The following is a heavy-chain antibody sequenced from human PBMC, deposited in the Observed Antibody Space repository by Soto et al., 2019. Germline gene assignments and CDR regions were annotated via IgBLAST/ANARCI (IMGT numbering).Heavy chain of an antibody. Sequence: PPDTLSLTCTVSGVSISSGVYYWILIRQHPGKGLEWIGYIYYSGSTYYNPSLKSRVTISVDTSKNQFSLKLSSVTAADTAVYYCARTHARNSGSFLDFWGHGTPVTVSS. CDR1: GVSISSGVYY. V-gene: IGHV4-31*03. CDR2: IYYSGST. CDR3: ARTHARNSGSFLDF. D-gene: IGHD5-12*01. J-gene: IGHJ4*01.